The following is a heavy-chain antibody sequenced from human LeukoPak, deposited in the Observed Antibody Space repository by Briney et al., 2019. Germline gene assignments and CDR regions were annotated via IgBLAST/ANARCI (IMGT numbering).Heavy chain of an antibody. J-gene: IGHJ4*02. D-gene: IGHD3-16*01. CDR3: ASSPPGGPIDY. CDR1: GFSFSSYS. Sequence: PGGSLRLSCAASGFSFSSYSMNWVREAPGKGLEGVSILSRESRTLVDADSVKGRFTISRENAKNSLYLQMNSLRAEDTAVYFCASSPPGGPIDYWGQGVLVSVSS. V-gene: IGHV3-21*01. CDR2: LSRESRTL.